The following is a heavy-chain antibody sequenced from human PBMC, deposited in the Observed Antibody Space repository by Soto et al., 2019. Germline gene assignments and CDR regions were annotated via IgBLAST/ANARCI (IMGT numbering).Heavy chain of an antibody. J-gene: IGHJ4*02. V-gene: IGHV4-39*01. CDR1: GGSISSSSYY. D-gene: IGHD3-22*01. CDR3: XXXXXXXXSSGYXXGANFDY. Sequence: QLQLQESGPGLVKPSETLSLTCTVSGGSISSSSYYWXWIRQPPGKGLEWIGSXYYSGSTYYNPSLKSRVPISVDTSXXXFXXXXXXXXXXXXXXXXXXXXXXXXXSSGYXXGANFDYWGQGTLVTVSS. CDR2: XYYSGST.